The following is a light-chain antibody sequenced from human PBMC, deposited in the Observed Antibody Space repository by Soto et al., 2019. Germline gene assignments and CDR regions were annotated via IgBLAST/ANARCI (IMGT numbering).Light chain of an antibody. CDR2: DAS. CDR3: QQRSRRPPLFT. Sequence: EIVLTQSPATLSLSPGERATLSCRASQSVSSYLAWYQQRPGQPPRLLIYDASNRATGIPARFSGSGSGTDFPLTISSLEPEDFAIYYCQQRSRRPPLFTFGPGTKVDI. J-gene: IGKJ3*01. V-gene: IGKV3-11*01. CDR1: QSVSSY.